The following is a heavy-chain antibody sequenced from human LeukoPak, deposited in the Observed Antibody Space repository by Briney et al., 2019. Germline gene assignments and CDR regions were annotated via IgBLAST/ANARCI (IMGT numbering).Heavy chain of an antibody. D-gene: IGHD3-10*01. CDR3: ARGGSVFAYFFDY. J-gene: IGHJ4*02. Sequence: GGSLRLSYAASGFIFSNYAMTWARLTPGKGLEWVSAISGSGGTTYYADSVKGRFTISRDSSTNTLYLQLSSLRAEDTAIYYCARGGSVFAYFFDYWGQGTLVTVSS. CDR1: GFIFSNYA. CDR2: ISGSGGTT. V-gene: IGHV3-23*01.